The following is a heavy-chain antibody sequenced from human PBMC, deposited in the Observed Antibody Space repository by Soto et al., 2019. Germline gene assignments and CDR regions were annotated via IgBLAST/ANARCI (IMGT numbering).Heavy chain of an antibody. V-gene: IGHV3-30-3*01. CDR2: ISYDGSNK. Sequence: GGSLRLSCVASGFTFRNYALSWVRQAPGKGLEWVAVISYDGSNKYYADSVKGRFTISRDNSKNTLYLQMNSLRAEDTAVYYCARDYYRFNSGYGFSMDVWGQGTTVTVSS. CDR1: GFTFRNYA. D-gene: IGHD5-12*01. J-gene: IGHJ6*02. CDR3: ARDYYRFNSGYGFSMDV.